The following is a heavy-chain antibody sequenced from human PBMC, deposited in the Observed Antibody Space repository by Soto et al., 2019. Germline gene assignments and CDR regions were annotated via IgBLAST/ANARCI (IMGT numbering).Heavy chain of an antibody. CDR1: GFSLSTVAVG. CDR2: IYWDDDK. J-gene: IGHJ4*02. V-gene: IGHV2-5*02. CDR3: VHRRIDWSLRD. D-gene: IGHD3-9*01. Sequence: QITLKESGPTLVKPTQTLTLTCTFSGFSLSTVAVGVGWIRQPPGKALEWLAFIYWDDDKLYSPSLKSRLTINXXTSKNQVVLTMTNMDPVDTGTYYCVHRRIDWSLRDWGQGTLVTVSS.